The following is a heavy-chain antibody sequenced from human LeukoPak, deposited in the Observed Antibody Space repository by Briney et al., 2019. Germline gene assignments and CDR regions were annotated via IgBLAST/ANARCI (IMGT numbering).Heavy chain of an antibody. CDR2: ISSSSSYI. CDR3: ARAGYRGTAFDI. CDR1: GFTFSSYS. D-gene: IGHD5-18*01. Sequence: GGSLRLSCAASGFTFSSYSMNWVRQAPGKGLEWVSSISSSSSYIYYADSVKGRFTISRDNAKNSLYLQMNSLRAEDTAVYYCARAGYRGTAFDIWGQGTMVTVSS. V-gene: IGHV3-21*01. J-gene: IGHJ3*02.